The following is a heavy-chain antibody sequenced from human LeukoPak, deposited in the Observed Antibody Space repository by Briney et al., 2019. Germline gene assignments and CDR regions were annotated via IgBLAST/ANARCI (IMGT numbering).Heavy chain of an antibody. CDR1: GFTGINDY. CDR3: TSLLGPWNAIIQV. V-gene: IGHV3-66*01. Sequence: PGGSLRLSCVGSGFTGINDYFSWVRQAPGKGLEWVSYSGGSTYYADSVRDRFTISRDKSKNTLYLQMNSLTVEDTAMYYCTSLLGPWNAIIQVWGQGTLVTVSS. D-gene: IGHD1-1*01. CDR2: YSGGST. J-gene: IGHJ4*02.